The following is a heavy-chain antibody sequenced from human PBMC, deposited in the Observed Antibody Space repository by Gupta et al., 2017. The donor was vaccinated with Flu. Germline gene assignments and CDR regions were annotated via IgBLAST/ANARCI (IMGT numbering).Heavy chain of an antibody. CDR1: GFTFSTYA. CDR3: AKVGYYDSSEKRPRGPCDY. CDR2: ISGSGGST. J-gene: IGHJ4*02. V-gene: IGHV3-23*01. D-gene: IGHD3-22*01. Sequence: EVQLLESGGGLVQPGGSLGLSCPDSGFTFSTYAMGWVRQGPGKGLEWVSAISGSGGSTYYADSVKGRFTISRDNSKNTLYLQMNSLRAEDTAVYYCAKVGYYDSSEKRPRGPCDYWGQGTLVTVSA.